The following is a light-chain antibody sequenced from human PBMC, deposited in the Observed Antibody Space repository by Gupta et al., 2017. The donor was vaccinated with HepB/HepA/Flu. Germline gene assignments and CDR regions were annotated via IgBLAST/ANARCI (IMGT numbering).Light chain of an antibody. J-gene: IGKJ1*01. CDR1: QSITYN. CDR2: GAS. V-gene: IGKV3-15*01. Sequence: EIVMTQFPATMSVSPGERVTLSCRASQSITYNLAWYQQKPGQAPRLLIFGASTRATGIPARFSGSGSGTEFTLTISSLQSEDFALYYCQQYNNWPPWTFGQGSKVEIK. CDR3: QQYNNWPPWT.